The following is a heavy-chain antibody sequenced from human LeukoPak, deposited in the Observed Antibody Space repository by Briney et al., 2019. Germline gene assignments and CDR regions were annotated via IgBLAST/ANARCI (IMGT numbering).Heavy chain of an antibody. J-gene: IGHJ4*02. Sequence: PSETLSLTCTVSGGPISSYYWSWIRQPPGKGLEWIGYIYYSGSTNYNPSLKSRVTISVDTSKNQFSLKLSSVTAADTAVYYCARSIAAADSFDYWGQGTLVTVSS. CDR1: GGPISSYY. CDR3: ARSIAAADSFDY. CDR2: IYYSGST. V-gene: IGHV4-59*01. D-gene: IGHD6-13*01.